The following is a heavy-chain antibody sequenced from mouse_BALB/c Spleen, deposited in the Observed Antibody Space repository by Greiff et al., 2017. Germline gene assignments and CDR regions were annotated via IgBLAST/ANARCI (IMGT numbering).Heavy chain of an antibody. D-gene: IGHD1-1*01. Sequence: EVNVVESGGGLVKPGGSLKLSCAASGFTFSDYYMYWVRQTPEKRLEWVATISDGGSYTYYPDSVKGRFTISRDNAKNNLYLQMSSLKSEDTAMYYCARGGDYGSSYWYFDVWGAGTTVTVSS. CDR2: ISDGGSYT. CDR1: GFTFSDYY. J-gene: IGHJ1*01. CDR3: ARGGDYGSSYWYFDV. V-gene: IGHV5-4*02.